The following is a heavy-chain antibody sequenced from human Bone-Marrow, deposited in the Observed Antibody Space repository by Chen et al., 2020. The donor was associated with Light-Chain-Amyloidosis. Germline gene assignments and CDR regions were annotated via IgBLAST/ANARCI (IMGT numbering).Heavy chain of an antibody. J-gene: IGHJ5*02. V-gene: IGHV1-2*02. CDR2: INPNSGDT. CDR3: ARDFWVAGFTTTNWFDP. Sequence: QVQMVQSGAEVRKPGASVKVSCKTSGFTFTNYRIHWVRQAPGQGLEWMGWINPNSGDTKYAEKFQGSVTLTRDTSTTTSYMELSGLRSDDTALYYCARDFWVAGFTTTNWFDPWGQGTLITVSS. CDR1: GFTFTNYR. D-gene: IGHD3-3*01.